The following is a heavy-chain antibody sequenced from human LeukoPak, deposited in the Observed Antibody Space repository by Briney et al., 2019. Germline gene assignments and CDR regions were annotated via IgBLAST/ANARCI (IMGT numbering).Heavy chain of an antibody. CDR2: IKSKTDGGTT. D-gene: IGHD3-22*01. CDR3: LVVTRWGYGEY. Sequence: GGSLRLSCAASGFTFSNAWMSWVRQAPGKGREWVGRIKSKTDGGTTDYAAPVKGRFTISRDDSKNTLYLQMNSVKTEDTAVYYCLVVTRWGYGEYWGQGTLVTVSS. CDR1: GFTFSNAW. J-gene: IGHJ4*02. V-gene: IGHV3-15*01.